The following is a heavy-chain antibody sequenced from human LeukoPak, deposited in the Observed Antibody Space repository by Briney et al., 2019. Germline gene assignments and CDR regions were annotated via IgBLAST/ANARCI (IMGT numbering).Heavy chain of an antibody. D-gene: IGHD3-22*01. CDR2: INSDGSST. J-gene: IGHJ1*01. Sequence: GGSLRLSCAASGFTFSSYWMHWVRHAPGKGLVWVSRINSDGSSTSYADSVKGRFTISRDNAKNTLYLQMNSLRAEDTAVYYCARVSHPIGFMQGLQYYYDSSGYYSLSYFQHWGQGTLVTVSS. CDR3: ARVSHPIGFMQGLQYYYDSSGYYSLSYFQH. V-gene: IGHV3-74*01. CDR1: GFTFSSYW.